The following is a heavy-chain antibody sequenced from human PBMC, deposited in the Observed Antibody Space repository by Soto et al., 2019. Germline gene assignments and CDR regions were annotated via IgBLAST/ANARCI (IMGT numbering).Heavy chain of an antibody. CDR2: ISAYNTNT. CDR3: ARDTPPTDY. Sequence: QVQLVQAGAEVKKPGASVKVSCKTSGYTFTSYHISWVRQAPGQGLEWRGWISAYNTNTNYAQKFQGRVTMTTDTLTSTAYMELRSLRSDDTAVYYCARDTPPTDYWGQGTLVTVSS. CDR1: GYTFTSYH. J-gene: IGHJ4*02. V-gene: IGHV1-18*01.